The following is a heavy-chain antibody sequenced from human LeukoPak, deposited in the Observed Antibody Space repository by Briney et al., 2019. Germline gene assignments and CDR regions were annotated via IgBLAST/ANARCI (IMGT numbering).Heavy chain of an antibody. CDR1: ANTFSAHY. CDR3: ATVKTGTIFDY. Sequence: GASVKVSCKPSANTFSAHYFHWVRQAPGQGLEWMGWINPYNGGTKYAQSFEGRVTMTRDTSITTAYMELTGPRSDDTAIYYCATVKTGTIFDYWGPGTLVTVSS. V-gene: IGHV1-2*02. CDR2: INPYNGGT. J-gene: IGHJ4*02. D-gene: IGHD1-1*01.